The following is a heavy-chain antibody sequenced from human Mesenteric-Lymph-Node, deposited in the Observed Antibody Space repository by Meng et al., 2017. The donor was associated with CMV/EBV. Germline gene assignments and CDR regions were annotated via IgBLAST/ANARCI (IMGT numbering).Heavy chain of an antibody. CDR1: GGSISSGNYF. V-gene: IGHV4-39*01. D-gene: IGHD3-22*01. Sequence: SETLSLTCTVSGGSISSGNYFWAWIRQPPGKGLEWIGSIYYSGTTYYNPSLKSPVTISVDTSKNQFSLKVTSVTAADTAVYYCARVAIYDSSGYYHSPKFDYWGQGTLVTVSS. J-gene: IGHJ4*02. CDR2: IYYSGTT. CDR3: ARVAIYDSSGYYHSPKFDY.